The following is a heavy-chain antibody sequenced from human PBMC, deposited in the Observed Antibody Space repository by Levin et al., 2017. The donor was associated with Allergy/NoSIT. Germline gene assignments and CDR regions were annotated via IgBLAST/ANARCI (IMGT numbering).Heavy chain of an antibody. CDR1: GGSISNTIW. J-gene: IGHJ4*02. D-gene: IGHD3-16*01. CDR3: AKNSGGGL. CDR2: ISNSGTT. V-gene: IGHV4-4*02. Sequence: PSQTLSLTCAVSGGSISNTIWWSWVRQPPGKGLEWIGEISNSGTTRYNPSLKSRVTISVDKSQNQFSLKLSSVTAADTAVYYCAKNSGGGLWGQGTLVTVSS.